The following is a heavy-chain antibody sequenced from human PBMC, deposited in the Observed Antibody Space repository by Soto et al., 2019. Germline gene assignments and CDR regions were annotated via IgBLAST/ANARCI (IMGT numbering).Heavy chain of an antibody. J-gene: IGHJ6*02. Sequence: QVQLVQSGAEVKEPGASVKVSCKASGYSFTSYYIHWVRQAPGQGLEWMGIINPDTGSTSCERKFQGRFTVTRDRSTDIVYMDLSRLTSEDTAIYYCASDTNLALTFHYYGVDLWGQGTTVTVSS. CDR3: ASDTNLALTFHYYGVDL. V-gene: IGHV1-46*01. D-gene: IGHD3-10*01. CDR2: INPDTGST. CDR1: GYSFTSYY.